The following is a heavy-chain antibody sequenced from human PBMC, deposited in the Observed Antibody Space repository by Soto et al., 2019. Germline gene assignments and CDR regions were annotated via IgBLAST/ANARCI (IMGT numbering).Heavy chain of an antibody. V-gene: IGHV1-69*01. Sequence: QVQLEQSGGEVKQPGSSVRVSCKTSGGTFSTYAINWVRQAPGQGLEWMGAIIPLFGTADYSQKFQGSVTITADESTSKAYWELSSLRCDDTAVYFCARPKGTYSSGYYYFGFWGQGTLVAVSS. CDR2: IIPLFGTA. D-gene: IGHD6-19*01. CDR3: ARPKGTYSSGYYYFGF. CDR1: GGTFSTYA. J-gene: IGHJ4*02.